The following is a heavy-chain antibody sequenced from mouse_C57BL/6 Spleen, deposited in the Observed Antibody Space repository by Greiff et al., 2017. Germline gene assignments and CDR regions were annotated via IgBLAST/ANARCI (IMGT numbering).Heavy chain of an antibody. CDR3: ARQDGNHWYFDV. V-gene: IGHV5-9*01. D-gene: IGHD2-1*01. CDR1: GFTFSSYT. CDR2: ISGGGGNT. J-gene: IGHJ1*03. Sequence: VESGGGLVKPGGSLKLSCAASGFTFSSYTMSWVRQTPEKRLEWVATISGGGGNTYYPDSVKGRFTISRDNAKNTLYLQMSSLRSEDTALYYCARQDGNHWYFDVWGTGTTVTVSS.